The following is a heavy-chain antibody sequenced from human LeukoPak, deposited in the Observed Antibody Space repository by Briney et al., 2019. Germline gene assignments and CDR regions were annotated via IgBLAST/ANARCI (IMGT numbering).Heavy chain of an antibody. J-gene: IGHJ5*02. D-gene: IGHD6-13*01. V-gene: IGHV1-8*02. CDR3: ARGYSSSWSNWFGP. CDR2: MNPNSGDT. Sequence: ASVKVSCKASGYTFTSYGISWVRQATGQGLEWMGWMNPNSGDTGYAQKFQGRVTMTRDTSISTAYMELSSLTSEDTAVYYCARGYSSSWSNWFGPWGQGTLVTVSS. CDR1: GYTFTSYG.